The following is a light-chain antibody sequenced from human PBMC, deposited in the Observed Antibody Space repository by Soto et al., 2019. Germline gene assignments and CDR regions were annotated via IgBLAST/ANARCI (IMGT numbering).Light chain of an antibody. Sequence: QSALTQPASVSGSPGQSITISCTGTSSDVGRYIYPSWYQQHPGKHPNLMISDVSNRPSGVSNRFSGSKSGNTASLTISGLQTEDEAYYYCSSYAITNTRVFGGGTKLPVL. V-gene: IGLV2-14*01. J-gene: IGLJ3*02. CDR2: DVS. CDR1: SSDVGRYIY. CDR3: SSYAITNTRV.